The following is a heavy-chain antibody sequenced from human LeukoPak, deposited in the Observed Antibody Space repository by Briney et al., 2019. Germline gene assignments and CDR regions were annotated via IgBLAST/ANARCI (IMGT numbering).Heavy chain of an antibody. J-gene: IGHJ4*02. CDR2: IFPIFGTA. Sequence: GASVKVSCKASGGTFSSYAISWVRQAPGQGLEWMGRIFPIFGTANYAQKFQGRVTITADKSTSTAYMELSSLRSEDTAVYYCARGPIVVVTAASFDYWGQGTLVTVSS. V-gene: IGHV1-69*06. CDR1: GGTFSSYA. CDR3: ARGPIVVVTAASFDY. D-gene: IGHD2-21*02.